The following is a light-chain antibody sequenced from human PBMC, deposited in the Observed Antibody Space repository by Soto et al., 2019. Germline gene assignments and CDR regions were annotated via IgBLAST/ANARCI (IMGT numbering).Light chain of an antibody. CDR3: QQYGRSPWT. CDR2: DAS. Sequence: EIVLTQSPGTLSLSPVERATLSCRASQSVSNNYLAWYQQKPGQAPRLLIYDASSRATGIPDRFSGSGSGTDFTLTISRLEPEDFAVYYCQQYGRSPWTFGQGTKVDI. J-gene: IGKJ1*01. V-gene: IGKV3-20*01. CDR1: QSVSNNY.